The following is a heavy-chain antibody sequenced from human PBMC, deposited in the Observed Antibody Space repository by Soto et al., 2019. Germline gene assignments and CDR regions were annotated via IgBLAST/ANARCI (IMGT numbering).Heavy chain of an antibody. CDR3: ANNGDYYYYGMDV. J-gene: IGHJ6*02. Sequence: ASVKVSCKASGYTFSNYATHWVRQAPGQRLEWMGWINAGNGKTKYSQNFQGRVTITRDTSASTAYMELSSLRSEDTAVYYCANNGDYYYYGMDVWGQGTAVTVSS. V-gene: IGHV1-3*01. CDR1: GYTFSNYA. CDR2: INAGNGKT. D-gene: IGHD4-17*01.